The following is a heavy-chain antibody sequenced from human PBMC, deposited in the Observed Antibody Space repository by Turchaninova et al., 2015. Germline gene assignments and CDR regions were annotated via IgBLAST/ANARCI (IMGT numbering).Heavy chain of an antibody. Sequence: QITLKESGPTLVKPTQTLTLTCTFSGFSLSTTEVGVGWIRHPPGKALEWLALIYLDGDQRHNPSLKYRLTITKDTSKNQVVLTMTNMDPVDTATYYCAHRPSSYGDIGIYFDSWGQGTLVTVSS. CDR1: GFSLSTTEVG. D-gene: IGHD4-17*01. CDR2: IYLDGDQ. J-gene: IGHJ4*02. V-gene: IGHV2-5*02. CDR3: AHRPSSYGDIGIYFDS.